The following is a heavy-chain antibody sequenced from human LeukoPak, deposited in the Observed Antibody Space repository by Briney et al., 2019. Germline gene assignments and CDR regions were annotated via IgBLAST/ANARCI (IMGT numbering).Heavy chain of an antibody. CDR3: ASGGLVSRYLEY. Sequence: SETLSLTCTFSSVSISSYYWSWIRQPPGEGLEWIAYIFSSGSTNYNPSLKSRVRMSVDTSKSYFSLQLTSVTAADTAVYFCASGGLVSRYLEYWGQGTLVIVSS. D-gene: IGHD3-3*01. CDR1: SVSISSYY. V-gene: IGHV4-4*08. CDR2: IFSSGST. J-gene: IGHJ4*02.